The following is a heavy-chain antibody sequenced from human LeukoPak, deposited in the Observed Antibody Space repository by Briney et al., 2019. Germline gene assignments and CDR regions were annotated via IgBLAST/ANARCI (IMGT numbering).Heavy chain of an antibody. CDR1: GGSISSGGYS. J-gene: IGHJ4*02. CDR2: IYLSVAT. CDR3: ARETLGRCSGGSCYNAGIDY. D-gene: IGHD2-15*01. Sequence: PSETLSLTCAVSGGSISSGGYSWTWIRQPPGKGLEWIGYIYLSVATYYNPSLKSRVTISVDRSKNQFSLNLSSMTAADTAVYYCARETLGRCSGGSCYNAGIDYWGQGTLVTVSS. V-gene: IGHV4-30-2*01.